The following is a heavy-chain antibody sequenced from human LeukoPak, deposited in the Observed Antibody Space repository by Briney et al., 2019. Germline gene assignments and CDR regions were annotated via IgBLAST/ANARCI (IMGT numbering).Heavy chain of an antibody. J-gene: IGHJ3*02. V-gene: IGHV5-51*01. CDR2: IYPGDSDT. CDR3: ARHRSVGASNPDPFNI. D-gene: IGHD1-26*01. CDR1: GYSFTNYW. Sequence: GESLKISSKGSGYSFTNYWIGWVRQMPGKGLEWMAIIYPGDSDTRYSPSLQGQVTISADKSISTAYLQWSSLKASDTAMYYCARHRSVGASNPDPFNIWGQGTMVTVSS.